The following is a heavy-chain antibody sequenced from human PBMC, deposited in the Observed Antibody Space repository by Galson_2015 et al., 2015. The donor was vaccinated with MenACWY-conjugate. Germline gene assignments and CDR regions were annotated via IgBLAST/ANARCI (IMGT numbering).Heavy chain of an antibody. J-gene: IGHJ6*02. CDR3: AKDGNYGDYDPYPYYYGMDV. D-gene: IGHD4-17*01. Sequence: SLRLSCAASGFTFSSYGMHWVRQAPGKGLEWVALISYDGSNKYYGDSVKGRLTISRDNSKNTLYLQMSSLRAEDTAVYYCAKDGNYGDYDPYPYYYGMDVWGRGTTVTVSS. V-gene: IGHV3-30*18. CDR2: ISYDGSNK. CDR1: GFTFSSYG.